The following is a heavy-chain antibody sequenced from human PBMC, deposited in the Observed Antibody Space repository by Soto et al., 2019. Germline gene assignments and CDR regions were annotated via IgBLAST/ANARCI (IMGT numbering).Heavy chain of an antibody. CDR1: GFTFDDYT. Sequence: EVQLVESGGGLVQPGRSLRLSCAASGFTFDDYTMHWVRQAPGKGLEWVSRISWNSGSIDYADSVKGRFTISRDNAKNSLYLQMNSLRPEDTALYYCARAVGSYGNFDYWGQGTLVTVSS. CDR2: ISWNSGSI. CDR3: ARAVGSYGNFDY. V-gene: IGHV3-9*01. D-gene: IGHD5-18*01. J-gene: IGHJ4*02.